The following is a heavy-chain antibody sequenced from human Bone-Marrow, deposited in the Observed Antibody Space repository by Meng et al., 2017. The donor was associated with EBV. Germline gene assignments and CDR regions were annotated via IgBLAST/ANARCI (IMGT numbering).Heavy chain of an antibody. CDR2: IYYIVST. CDR3: ARLRGYSYGMKEYYFDY. V-gene: IGHV4-30-4*01. D-gene: IGHD5-18*01. J-gene: IGHJ4*02. Sequence: VKLQASGHVLVKPSQTLSLTCAVSGGSIRSCGYYWRWIRQPPGTGVEWIGYIYYIVSTYYNPSLKSRVTLSVDTSKNQFSLKLSSVTAADTAVYYCARLRGYSYGMKEYYFDYWGQGTLVTVSS. CDR1: GGSIRSCGYY.